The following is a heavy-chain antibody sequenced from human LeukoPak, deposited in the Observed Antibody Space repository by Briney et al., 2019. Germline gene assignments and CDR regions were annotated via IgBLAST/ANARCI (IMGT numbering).Heavy chain of an antibody. J-gene: IGHJ6*02. CDR2: IYSGGST. CDR1: GFTVSSNY. V-gene: IGHV3-66*01. Sequence: PGGSLRLSCAASGFTVSSNYMSWVRQAPGKGLEWVSVIYSGGSTYYADSVKGRFTISRDNSKNTLYLQMNSLRAEDTAVYYCAVWNYHYGMDVWGQGTTVTVSS. D-gene: IGHD1-7*01. CDR3: AVWNYHYGMDV.